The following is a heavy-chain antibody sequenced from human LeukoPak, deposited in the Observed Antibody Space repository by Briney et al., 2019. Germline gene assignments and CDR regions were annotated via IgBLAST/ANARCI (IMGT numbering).Heavy chain of an antibody. CDR1: GFTFSSYA. J-gene: IGHJ6*02. CDR2: SSNSGSST. V-gene: IGHV3-23*01. D-gene: IGHD2-15*01. Sequence: GGSLRLSCVASGFTFSSYAMSWVRQAPGKGLEWVSISSNSGSSTHYAGSVKGRFTISRDNSKNTLYLQMNSLRVEDTAAYYCARRYCSGGSCYTRYYGMDVWGQGSTVTVSS. CDR3: ARRYCSGGSCYTRYYGMDV.